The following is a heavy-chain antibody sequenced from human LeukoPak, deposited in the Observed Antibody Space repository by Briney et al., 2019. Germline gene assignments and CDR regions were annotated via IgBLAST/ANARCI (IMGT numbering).Heavy chain of an antibody. CDR2: INHSGST. D-gene: IGHD2-15*01. CDR3: ARGVVAAPQTFDY. CDR1: GGSFSGYY. V-gene: IGHV4-34*01. Sequence: SETLSLTCAVYGGSFSGYYWSWIRQPPGKGLEWIGEINHSGSTNYNPSLKSRVTIPVDTSKNQFSLKLSSVTAADTAVYYCARGVVAAPQTFDYWGQGTLVTVSS. J-gene: IGHJ4*02.